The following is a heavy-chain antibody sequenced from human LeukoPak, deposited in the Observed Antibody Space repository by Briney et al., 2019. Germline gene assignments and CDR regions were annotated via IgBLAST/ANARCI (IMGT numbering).Heavy chain of an antibody. V-gene: IGHV3-9*01. CDR1: GFTFEDYA. CDR3: AKDIAPGIAAAGTGFDY. J-gene: IGHJ4*02. CDR2: ISWNSGSI. D-gene: IGHD6-13*01. Sequence: AGGSLRLSCAASGFTFEDYAMHWVRQAPGKGLEWVSGISWNSGSIGYADSVKGRFTISRDNAKNSLYLQMNSLRAEDTALYYCAKDIAPGIAAAGTGFDYWGQGTLVTVSS.